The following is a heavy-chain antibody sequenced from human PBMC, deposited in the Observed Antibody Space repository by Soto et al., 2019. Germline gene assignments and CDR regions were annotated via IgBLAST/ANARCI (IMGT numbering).Heavy chain of an antibody. Sequence: QVQLVQSGPEVKKPGASVKVSCKAAGYTFTNYGITWVRQAPGQGLEWMGWIITYSGNTNYAQKLQDRVSLTADTSTSTAYMEPWSLSSDNSAAYYCARIPGYSTTSYYAFDIWGQRTLVTVSS. CDR1: GYTFTNYG. J-gene: IGHJ3*02. D-gene: IGHD6-13*01. V-gene: IGHV1-18*01. CDR3: ARIPGYSTTSYYAFDI. CDR2: IITYSGNT.